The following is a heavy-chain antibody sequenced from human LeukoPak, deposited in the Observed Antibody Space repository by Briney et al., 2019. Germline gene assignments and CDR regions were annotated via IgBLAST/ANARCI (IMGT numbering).Heavy chain of an antibody. D-gene: IGHD3-22*01. CDR3: ARDRGYYDSSGYYVN. CDR1: GYTFTSSG. V-gene: IGHV1-46*01. CDR2: INPSGGST. J-gene: IGHJ4*02. Sequence: ASVKVFCKASGYTFTSSGISWVRQAPGQGLEWMGIINPSGGSTSYAQKFQGRVTMTRDTSTSTVYMELSSLRSEDTAVYYCARDRGYYDSSGYYVNWGQGTLVTVSS.